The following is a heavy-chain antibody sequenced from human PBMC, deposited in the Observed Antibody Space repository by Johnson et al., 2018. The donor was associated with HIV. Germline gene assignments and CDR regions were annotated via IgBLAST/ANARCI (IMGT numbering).Heavy chain of an antibody. CDR1: GFTLSSYD. CDR2: IGNTGDT. Sequence: VHLVESGGGLVQPGGSLRLSCAASGFTLSSYDMHWVRQVTGKGLEWVSSIGNTGDTYYPGSVTGRVTLTRENAKNSLYLQLNSLRAGDTAVYYCVRDAGPEGFHPWGAFDIWGQGTMVTVSS. D-gene: IGHD7-27*01. V-gene: IGHV3-13*01. CDR3: VRDAGPEGFHPWGAFDI. J-gene: IGHJ3*02.